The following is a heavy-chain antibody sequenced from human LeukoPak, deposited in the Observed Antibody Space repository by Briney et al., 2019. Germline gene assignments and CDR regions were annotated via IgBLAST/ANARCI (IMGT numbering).Heavy chain of an antibody. V-gene: IGHV3-66*04. CDR3: ARQGRTWIHHFDP. D-gene: IGHD5-18*01. J-gene: IGHJ5*02. Sequence: GGSLRLSCAASGFTVSANYMSWVRQAPGKGLEWVSVIYSGGFTFYTDSVKGRFIISRDDSKNTLYLQMNSLRAEDTAVYYCARQGRTWIHHFDPWGQGTLVTVSS. CDR1: GFTVSANY. CDR2: IYSGGFT.